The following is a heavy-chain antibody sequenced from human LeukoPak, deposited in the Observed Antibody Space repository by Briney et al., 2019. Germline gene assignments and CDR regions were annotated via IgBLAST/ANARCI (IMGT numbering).Heavy chain of an antibody. CDR1: GFTVSSNY. V-gene: IGHV3-53*05. Sequence: GGSLRLSCAASGFTVSSNYMSWGRQAPGKGLEWVSVIYSGGSTYYADSVKGRFTISRDNSKNTLYLQMNSLRAEDTAVYYCAKDRIVAAAALPDLDYWGQGTLVTVSS. J-gene: IGHJ4*02. CDR2: IYSGGST. CDR3: AKDRIVAAAALPDLDY. D-gene: IGHD6-13*01.